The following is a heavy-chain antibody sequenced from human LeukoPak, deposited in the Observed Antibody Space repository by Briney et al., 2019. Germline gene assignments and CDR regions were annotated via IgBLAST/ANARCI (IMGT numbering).Heavy chain of an antibody. CDR3: ARGGGAAAGI. D-gene: IGHD6-13*01. CDR2: INHSGSA. V-gene: IGHV4-34*01. Sequence: SETLSLTCAVSGGSFSGYYWTWIRQPPGEGLEWIGEINHSGSANYNPSLKSRVTISLDTSKNQFSLKLSSVTAADTAVYYCARGGGAAAGIWGQGTLVTVSS. CDR1: GGSFSGYY. J-gene: IGHJ4*02.